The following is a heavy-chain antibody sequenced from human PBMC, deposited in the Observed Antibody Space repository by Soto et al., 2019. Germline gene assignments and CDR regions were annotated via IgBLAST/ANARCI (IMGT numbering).Heavy chain of an antibody. Sequence: QGQLVQSGGEVKKPGASVKVSCKASGYTFTRYGISWVRQAPGRGLEWMGWISGYNVDTKYAQEFQGSVTMTVDTSTTTAYRELRSLTSDDRAVYYCAKNGQPPYYYYGMDVWGQGTTVTVSS. CDR2: ISGYNVDT. J-gene: IGHJ6*02. D-gene: IGHD2-8*01. CDR3: AKNGQPPYYYYGMDV. V-gene: IGHV1-18*01. CDR1: GYTFTRYG.